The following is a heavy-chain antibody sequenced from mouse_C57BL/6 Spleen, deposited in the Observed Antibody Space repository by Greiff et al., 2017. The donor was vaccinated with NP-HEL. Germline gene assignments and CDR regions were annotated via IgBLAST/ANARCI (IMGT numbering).Heavy chain of an antibody. D-gene: IGHD1-1*01. CDR2: IHPNSGST. V-gene: IGHV1-64*01. CDR1: GYTFTSYW. J-gene: IGHJ3*01. Sequence: VQLQQPGAELVKPGASVKLSCKASGYTFTSYWMHWVKQRPGQGLEWIGMIHPNSGSTNYNEKFKSKATLTVDKSSSTACMQLSSLTSEDSAVYYCARAIYYYGRAPAWFAYWGQGTLVTVSA. CDR3: ARAIYYYGRAPAWFAY.